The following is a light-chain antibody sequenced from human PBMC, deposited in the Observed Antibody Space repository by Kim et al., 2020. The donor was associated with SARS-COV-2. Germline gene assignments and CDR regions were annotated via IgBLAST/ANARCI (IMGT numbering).Light chain of an antibody. CDR3: QAWDSSPV. CDR1: KLVDKY. J-gene: IGLJ3*02. V-gene: IGLV3-1*01. CDR2: QDS. Sequence: VSVSQGQTASITASGDKLVDKYACWYQQKPGQSPVLVIYQDSKRPSGIPERFSGSNSGNTATLTISGTQAMDEADYYCQAWDSSPVFGGGTQLTVL.